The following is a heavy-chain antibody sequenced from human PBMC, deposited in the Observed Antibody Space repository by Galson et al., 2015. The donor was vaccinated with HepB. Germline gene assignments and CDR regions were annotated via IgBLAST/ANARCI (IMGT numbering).Heavy chain of an antibody. CDR1: GFTFRSCS. Sequence: SLRLSCAASGFTFRSCSMTWVRQAPGKGLEWVSYISSGSTAIYYADSVEGRFTISRDNAKNSVYLQMNSLRDEDTAVYYCARAVSEYNFGTYFYHMDVWGKGTTVTVSS. CDR2: ISSGSTAI. CDR3: ARAVSEYNFGTYFYHMDV. V-gene: IGHV3-48*02. D-gene: IGHD5-18*01. J-gene: IGHJ6*03.